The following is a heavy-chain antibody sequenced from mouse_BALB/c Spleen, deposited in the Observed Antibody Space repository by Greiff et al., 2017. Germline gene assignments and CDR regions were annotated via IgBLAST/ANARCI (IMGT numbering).Heavy chain of an antibody. CDR3: ARERDYDGYAMDY. CDR2: ISSGSSTI. J-gene: IGHJ4*01. D-gene: IGHD2-4*01. V-gene: IGHV5-17*02. Sequence: EVNVVESGGGLVQPGGSRKLSCAASGFTFSSFGMHWVRQAPEKGLEWVAYISSGSSTIYYADTVKGRFTISRDNPKNTLFLQMTSLRSEDTAMYYCARERDYDGYAMDYWGQGTSVTVSS. CDR1: GFTFSSFG.